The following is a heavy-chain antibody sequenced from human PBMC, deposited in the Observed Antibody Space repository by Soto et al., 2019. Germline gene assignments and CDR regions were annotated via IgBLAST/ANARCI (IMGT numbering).Heavy chain of an antibody. CDR3: AREKKEHQLAYYYYYGMDV. J-gene: IGHJ6*02. CDR1: GFTFSSYA. Sequence: GGSLRLSCAASGFTFSSYAMHWVRQAPGKGLEWVAVISYDGSNKYYADSVKGRFTISRDNSKNTLYLQMNSLRAEDTAVYYCAREKKEHQLAYYYYYGMDVWGQGTTVTVSS. V-gene: IGHV3-30*04. CDR2: ISYDGSNK. D-gene: IGHD6-13*01.